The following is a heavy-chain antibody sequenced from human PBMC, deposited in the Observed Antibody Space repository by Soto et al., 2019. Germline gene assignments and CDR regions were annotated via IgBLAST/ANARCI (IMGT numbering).Heavy chain of an antibody. CDR2: IYHSGSI. CDR3: ARGGRDGYNFDY. V-gene: IGHV4-30-2*01. CDR1: GGSISSGGYS. Sequence: SETLSLTCAVSGGSISSGGYSWSWIRQPPGKGLEWIGYIYHSGSIYYNPSLKSRVTISVDRSKNQFSLKLSSVTAADTAVYYCARGGRDGYNFDYWGQGTLVTVSS. D-gene: IGHD2-21*01. J-gene: IGHJ4*02.